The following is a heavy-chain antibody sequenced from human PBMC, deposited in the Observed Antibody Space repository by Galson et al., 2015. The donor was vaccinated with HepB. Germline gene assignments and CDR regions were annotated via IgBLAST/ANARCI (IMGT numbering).Heavy chain of an antibody. Sequence: ETLSLTCTVSGGSISSSEYYWGWIRQPPGKGLEWIGSIYYSGSTYYNPSLKSRVTISVDTSKNHFSLKLSSVTAADTALYYCARHVRFAATGTPRPWFDPWGQGTLVTVSS. J-gene: IGHJ5*02. CDR2: IYYSGST. CDR3: ARHVRFAATGTPRPWFDP. CDR1: GGSISSSEYY. D-gene: IGHD6-13*01. V-gene: IGHV4-39*01.